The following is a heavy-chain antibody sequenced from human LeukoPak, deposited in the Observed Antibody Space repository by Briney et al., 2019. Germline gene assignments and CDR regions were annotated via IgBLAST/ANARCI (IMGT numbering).Heavy chain of an antibody. CDR3: AREASGYRYSDFGY. CDR2: ISAYNGNT. D-gene: IGHD3-3*01. CDR1: GYTFTSYG. J-gene: IGHJ4*02. Sequence: ASVKVSCKASGYTFTSYGISWVRQAPGQGLEWMGWISAYNGNTNYAQKLQGRVTMTTDTSTSTAYMELRSLRSDDTAVYYCAREASGYRYSDFGYWGQGTLVTVSS. V-gene: IGHV1-18*01.